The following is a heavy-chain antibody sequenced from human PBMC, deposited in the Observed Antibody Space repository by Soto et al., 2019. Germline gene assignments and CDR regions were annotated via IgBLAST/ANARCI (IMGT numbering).Heavy chain of an antibody. V-gene: IGHV4-34*01. Sequence: SETLSLTCAVYGGAFSGYYWTWVRQTPGKGLEWIGEKEHGGSTTYNPSLQSRVSISLDLARNQFSLQLTSVTAADTAVYYCARAGGYCSSTSCYSYYYYYMDVWGKGTTVTVSS. CDR1: GGAFSGYY. J-gene: IGHJ6*03. CDR3: ARAGGYCSSTSCYSYYYYYMDV. D-gene: IGHD2-2*01. CDR2: KEHGGST.